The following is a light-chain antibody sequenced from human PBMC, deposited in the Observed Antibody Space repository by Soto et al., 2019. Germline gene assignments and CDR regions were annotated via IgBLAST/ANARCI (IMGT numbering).Light chain of an antibody. CDR1: QGISSY. CDR2: AAS. Sequence: DIQLTQSPSFLSACVGYVFTITFPASQGISSYLAWYQQKPGKAPKLLIYAASTLQSGVPLRFSGSGSGTSFTLTISSLQPEDFATYYCQQLLSYPITFGQGTRLEI. J-gene: IGKJ5*01. CDR3: QQLLSYPIT. V-gene: IGKV1-9*01.